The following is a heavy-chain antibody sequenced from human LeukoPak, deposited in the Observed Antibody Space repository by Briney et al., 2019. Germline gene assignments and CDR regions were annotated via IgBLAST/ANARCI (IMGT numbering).Heavy chain of an antibody. CDR2: ILPILVSA. V-gene: IGHV1-69*16. D-gene: IGHD1-26*01. Sequence: GASVKVSCKASGGSFSSSTLSWVRQAPGQGPEWMGGILPILVSATYAQKFQGRVTITTDESTNTAYMELRSLRSDVTAVFYCATGVRAIAIYYWGQGTLVTVSS. J-gene: IGHJ4*02. CDR3: ATGVRAIAIYY. CDR1: GGSFSSST.